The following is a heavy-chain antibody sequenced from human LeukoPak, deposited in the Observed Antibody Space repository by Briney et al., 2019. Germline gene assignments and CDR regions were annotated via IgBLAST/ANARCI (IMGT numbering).Heavy chain of an antibody. Sequence: SETLSLTCTVSGGSISSSSYYWGWIRQPPGKGLEWIGSIYYSGSTYYNPSLKSRVTISVDTSKNQFSLKLSSVTAADTAVCYCARHPGGYYYDSSGYYTLFDYWGQGTLVTVSS. CDR2: IYYSGST. CDR3: ARHPGGYYYDSSGYYTLFDY. D-gene: IGHD3-22*01. V-gene: IGHV4-39*01. J-gene: IGHJ4*02. CDR1: GGSISSSSYY.